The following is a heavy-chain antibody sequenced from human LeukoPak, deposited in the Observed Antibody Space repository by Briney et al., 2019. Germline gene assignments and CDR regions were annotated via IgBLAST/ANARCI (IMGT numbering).Heavy chain of an antibody. J-gene: IGHJ4*02. CDR3: AKALADYSNSLGY. CDR1: GFTFSSYA. CDR2: ISGSGGST. D-gene: IGHD4-4*01. V-gene: IGHV3-23*01. Sequence: GGSLRLSCAASGFTFSSYAMSRVRQAPGKGLEWVSAISGSGGSTYYADSVKGRFTISRDDSKNTLYLQMNSLRAEDTAVYYCAKALADYSNSLGYWGQGTLVTVSS.